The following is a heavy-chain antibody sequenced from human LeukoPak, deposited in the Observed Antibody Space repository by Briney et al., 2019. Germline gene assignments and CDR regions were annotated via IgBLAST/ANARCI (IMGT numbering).Heavy chain of an antibody. CDR3: VRPGQSGWWVYFNY. CDR2: IHSSGST. CDR1: GGSSSTHY. J-gene: IGHJ4*02. Sequence: SETLSLTCTVSGGSSSTHYWTWIRQPPGKGLEWIGNIHSSGSTNYNPSLKSRVTMSVDTSKNQFSLSLSSVTAADTAVYYCVRPGQSGWWVYFNYWGQGTVVTVSS. D-gene: IGHD3-3*01. V-gene: IGHV4-4*09.